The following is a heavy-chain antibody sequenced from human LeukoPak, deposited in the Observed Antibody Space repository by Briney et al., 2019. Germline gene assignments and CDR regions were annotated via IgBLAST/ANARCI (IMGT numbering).Heavy chain of an antibody. D-gene: IGHD1-26*01. CDR3: AGSASYFRY. J-gene: IGHJ4*02. CDR1: GGSISSYY. CDR2: IYYSGST. V-gene: IGHV4-59*12. Sequence: SETLSLTCTVSGGSISSYYWRWIRQPPGKGLEWIGYIYYSGSTNYNPSLKSRVTISVDTSKNQFSLQLNSVTPEDTGVYYCAGSASYFRYWAQGTRVTVSS.